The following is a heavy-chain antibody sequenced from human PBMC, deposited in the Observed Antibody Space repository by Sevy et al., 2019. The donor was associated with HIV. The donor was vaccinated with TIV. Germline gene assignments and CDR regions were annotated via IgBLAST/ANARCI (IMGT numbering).Heavy chain of an antibody. CDR1: GFTFSSYS. CDR2: ISSSSSTI. Sequence: RGSLRLSCAASGFTFSSYSMNWVRQAPGKGLEWVSYISSSSSTIYYADSVKGRFTISRDNAKNSLYLQMNSLRAEDTAVYYCARDLIAAAGSLDYWGQGTLVTVSS. J-gene: IGHJ4*02. CDR3: ARDLIAAAGSLDY. V-gene: IGHV3-48*01. D-gene: IGHD6-13*01.